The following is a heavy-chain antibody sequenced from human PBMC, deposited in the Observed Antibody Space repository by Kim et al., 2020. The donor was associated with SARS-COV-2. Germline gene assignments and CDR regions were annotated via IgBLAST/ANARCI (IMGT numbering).Heavy chain of an antibody. D-gene: IGHD6-19*01. J-gene: IGHJ4*02. CDR3: TTDSGWYGDTSAAYLDY. V-gene: IGHV3-15*01. Sequence: VKGRFTISRDDAKNTLYLQMNSLKTEDTAVYYCTTDSGWYGDTSAAYLDYWGQGTLVTVSS.